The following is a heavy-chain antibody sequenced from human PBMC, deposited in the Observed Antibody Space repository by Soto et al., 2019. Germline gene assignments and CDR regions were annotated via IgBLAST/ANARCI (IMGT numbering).Heavy chain of an antibody. J-gene: IGHJ4*02. CDR3: ARGDCGGDCSTYYFDY. CDR2: IIPIFGTA. CDR1: GGTFSSYA. D-gene: IGHD2-21*02. Sequence: QVQLVQSGAEVKKPGSSVKVSCKASGGTFSSYAISWVLQAPGQGLEWMGGIIPIFGTANYAQKFQGRVTITADESTSTAYMELSSLRSEDTAVYYCARGDCGGDCSTYYFDYWGQGTLVTVSS. V-gene: IGHV1-69*01.